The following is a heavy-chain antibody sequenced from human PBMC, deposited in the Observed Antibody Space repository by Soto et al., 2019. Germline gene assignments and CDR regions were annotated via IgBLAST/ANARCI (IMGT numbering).Heavy chain of an antibody. J-gene: IGHJ5*02. Sequence: QVQLVESGGGVVQPGRSRRLSCAASGFTFSSYGMHWVRQAPGKGLEWGAVIWYDGSNKYYADSVKGRFTISRDNSKNTLYLQMNSLRAEDTAVYYCARGPIVLVPAANWFDPWGQGTLVTVSS. CDR3: ARGPIVLVPAANWFDP. CDR2: IWYDGSNK. CDR1: GFTFSSYG. D-gene: IGHD2-2*01. V-gene: IGHV3-33*01.